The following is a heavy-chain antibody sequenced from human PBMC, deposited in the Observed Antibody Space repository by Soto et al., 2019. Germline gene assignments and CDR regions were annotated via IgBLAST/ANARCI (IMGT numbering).Heavy chain of an antibody. CDR1: GYTFTAYG. CDR2: INSGNGNT. V-gene: IGHV1-3*04. Sequence: QVQLVQSGAELKKPGASVMVSCKASGYTFTAYGIHWVRQAPGQTLEWIGWINSGNGNTKYSDKMPDRVTITRDTAATTVYMEVRGLRSEDTAVYFCARAPFGATIILGTLPDFWGQGSLVTVSS. CDR3: ARAPFGATIILGTLPDF. D-gene: IGHD3-3*01. J-gene: IGHJ4*02.